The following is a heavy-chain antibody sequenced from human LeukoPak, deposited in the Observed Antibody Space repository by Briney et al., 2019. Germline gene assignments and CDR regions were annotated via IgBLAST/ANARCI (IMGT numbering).Heavy chain of an antibody. CDR1: GFTFSSSG. V-gene: IGHV3-30*03. Sequence: AGSPRLSCAASGFTFSSSGMHWVRQAPGKGLEWVAVISYDGSNKYYADSVKGRFTISRDNSKNTLYLQMNSLGAEDTAVYYCAREESGISIFGVVIFWGQGTLVTVSS. D-gene: IGHD3-3*01. CDR2: ISYDGSNK. J-gene: IGHJ4*02. CDR3: AREESGISIFGVVIF.